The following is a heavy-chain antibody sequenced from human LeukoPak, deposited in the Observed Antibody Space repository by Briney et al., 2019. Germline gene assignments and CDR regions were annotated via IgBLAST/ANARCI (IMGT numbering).Heavy chain of an antibody. J-gene: IGHJ3*02. V-gene: IGHV1-2*02. CDR3: ARSPRGLGAFDI. CDR1: GYTFTGYY. Sequence: ASVKVSCKASGYTFTGYYMHWVRQAPGQGLEWMGWINPNSGGTNFAQKFQGRVTMTRDTSISTAYMELSRLRSDDTAVYYCARSPRGLGAFDIWGQGTMVTVSS. D-gene: IGHD2-21*01. CDR2: INPNSGGT.